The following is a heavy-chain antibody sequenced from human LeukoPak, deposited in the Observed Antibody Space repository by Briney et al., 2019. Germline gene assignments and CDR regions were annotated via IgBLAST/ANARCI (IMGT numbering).Heavy chain of an antibody. Sequence: GGPLRLSCAASGFTFSSYGMHWVRQAPGKGLEWVAVISYDGSNKYYADSVKGRFTISRDNSKNTLYLQMNSLRAEDTAVYYCAKAGIAVAGPLSYFDYWGQGTLVTVSS. CDR2: ISYDGSNK. V-gene: IGHV3-30*18. CDR3: AKAGIAVAGPLSYFDY. CDR1: GFTFSSYG. D-gene: IGHD6-19*01. J-gene: IGHJ4*02.